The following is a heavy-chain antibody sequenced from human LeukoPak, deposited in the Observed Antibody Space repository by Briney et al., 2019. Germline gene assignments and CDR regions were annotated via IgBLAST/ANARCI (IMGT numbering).Heavy chain of an antibody. J-gene: IGHJ5*02. Sequence: TGGSLRLSCAASGFTFSNYWMHWVRQAPGKGLLWVSRINSDGINTSYADSVKGRFTISRDNAKNTLNLQMNSLRAEDTAVYYCAREPPEWFGESRDNWFDPWGQGTLVTVSS. D-gene: IGHD3-10*01. CDR3: AREPPEWFGESRDNWFDP. V-gene: IGHV3-74*01. CDR1: GFTFSNYW. CDR2: INSDGINT.